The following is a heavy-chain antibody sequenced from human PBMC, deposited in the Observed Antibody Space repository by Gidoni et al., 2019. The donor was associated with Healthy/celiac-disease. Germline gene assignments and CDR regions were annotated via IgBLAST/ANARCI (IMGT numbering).Heavy chain of an antibody. J-gene: IGHJ4*02. Sequence: QVQLVESGGGVVQPGRSLSLSCAASGFTFSSYAMHWVRRAPGKGLEWVAVISYDGSNKYYADSVKGRFTISRDNSKNTLYLQMNSLRAEDTAVYYCARDEAGYLGGRRDRKRLSLNSLDYWGQGTLVTVSS. CDR2: ISYDGSNK. CDR3: ARDEAGYLGGRRDRKRLSLNSLDY. D-gene: IGHD3-9*01. V-gene: IGHV3-30-3*01. CDR1: GFTFSSYA.